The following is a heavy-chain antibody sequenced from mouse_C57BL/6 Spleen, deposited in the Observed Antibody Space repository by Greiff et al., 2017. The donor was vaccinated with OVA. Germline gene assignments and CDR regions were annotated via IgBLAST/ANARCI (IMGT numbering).Heavy chain of an antibody. V-gene: IGHV5-4*03. Sequence: EVKLVESGGGLVKPGGSLKLSCAASGFTFSSYAMSWVRQTPEKRLEWVATISDGGSYTYYPDNVKGRFTISRDNAKNNLYLQMSHLKSEDTAMYYCARAPTMVTRGYYFDYWGQGTTLTVSS. CDR2: ISDGGSYT. CDR3: ARAPTMVTRGYYFDY. CDR1: GFTFSSYA. D-gene: IGHD2-9*01. J-gene: IGHJ2*01.